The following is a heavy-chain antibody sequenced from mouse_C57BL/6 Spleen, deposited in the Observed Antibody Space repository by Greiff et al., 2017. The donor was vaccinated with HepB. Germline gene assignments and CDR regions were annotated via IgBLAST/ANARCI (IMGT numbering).Heavy chain of an antibody. J-gene: IGHJ1*03. CDR2: IHPNSGST. Sequence: QVQLQQPGAELVKPGASVKLSCKASGYTFTSYWMHWVKQRPGQGLEWIGMIHPNSGSTNYNEKFKSKATLTVDKSSSTAYMQLSSLTSEDSAVYYCARSDYGSSDWYFGVWGTGTTVTVAS. V-gene: IGHV1-64*01. CDR1: GYTFTSYW. D-gene: IGHD1-1*01. CDR3: ARSDYGSSDWYFGV.